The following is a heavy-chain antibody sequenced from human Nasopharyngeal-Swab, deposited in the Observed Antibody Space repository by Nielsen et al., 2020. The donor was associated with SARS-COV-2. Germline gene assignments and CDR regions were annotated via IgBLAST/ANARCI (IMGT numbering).Heavy chain of an antibody. CDR3: VKRGYSSSWYYFDY. J-gene: IGHJ4*02. D-gene: IGHD6-13*01. Sequence: VRQAPGKELEYVSTISNNGVNTYYADSVKGRFTISRDNSKNTLYLQMSSLRAEDTAVYYCVKRGYSSSWYYFDYWGQGTLVTVSS. CDR2: ISNNGVNT. V-gene: IGHV3-64D*06.